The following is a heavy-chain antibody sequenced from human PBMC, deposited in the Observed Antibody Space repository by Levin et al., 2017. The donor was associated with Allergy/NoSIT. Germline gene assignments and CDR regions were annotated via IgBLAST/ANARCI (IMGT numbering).Heavy chain of an antibody. D-gene: IGHD5-18*01. CDR1: GFTFRNYW. CDR2: INSDESNT. CDR3: ARDLVGFSYANWFDP. V-gene: IGHV3-74*01. J-gene: IGHJ5*02. Sequence: GESLKISCAASGFTFRNYWMHWVRQAPGKGLVWVSHINSDESNTNYADSVKGRFTISRDNAKNMLYLQMNSLRAEDTAVYYCARDLVGFSYANWFDPWGQGTLVTVSS.